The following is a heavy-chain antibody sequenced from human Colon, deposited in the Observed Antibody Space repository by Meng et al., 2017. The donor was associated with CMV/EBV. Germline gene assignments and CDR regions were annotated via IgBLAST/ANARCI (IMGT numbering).Heavy chain of an antibody. J-gene: IGHJ5*02. D-gene: IGHD3-3*01. V-gene: IGHV4-34*01. CDR1: GYK. CDR2: INHSGST. Sequence: GYKWSWIRQPPGKGLEWIGEINHSGSTNYNPSLKSRVTISVDTSKNQFSLKLSSVTAADTAVYYCARGHLALSLRFLEWLPSGRFDPWGQGTLVTVSS. CDR3: ARGHLALSLRFLEWLPSGRFDP.